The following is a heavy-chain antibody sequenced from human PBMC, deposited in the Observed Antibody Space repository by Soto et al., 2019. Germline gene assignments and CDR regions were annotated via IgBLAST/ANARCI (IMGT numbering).Heavy chain of an antibody. CDR2: ISSSSSYI. Sequence: EVQLVESGGGLVKPGGSLRLSCAASGFTFSSYSMNWVRQAPGKGLEWVSSISSSSSYIYYADSVKGRFTISRDNAKNSLYLKMNSLRAEDTAVYYCARDSPNYYYMDVWGKGTTVTVSS. J-gene: IGHJ6*03. V-gene: IGHV3-21*01. CDR3: ARDSPNYYYMDV. CDR1: GFTFSSYS.